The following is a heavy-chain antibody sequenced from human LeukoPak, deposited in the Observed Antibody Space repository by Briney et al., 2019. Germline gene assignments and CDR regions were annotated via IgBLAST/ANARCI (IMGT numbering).Heavy chain of an antibody. V-gene: IGHV4-4*07. CDR3: ARDLVVGASVAYFDY. Sequence: SETLSLTCTVPGGSISSYYWSWIRQPAGKGLEWIGRIYTSGSTNYNPSLKSRVTMSVDTSKNQFSLKLSSVTAADTAVYYCARDLVVGASVAYFDYWGQGTLVTVSS. J-gene: IGHJ4*02. D-gene: IGHD1-26*01. CDR2: IYTSGST. CDR1: GGSISSYY.